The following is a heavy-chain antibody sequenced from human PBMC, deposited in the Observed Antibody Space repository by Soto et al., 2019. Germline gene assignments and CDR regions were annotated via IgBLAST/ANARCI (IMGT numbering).Heavy chain of an antibody. CDR1: GGTFSSYA. J-gene: IGHJ4*02. CDR3: ARAPQPPYYYDSSGYLDY. CDR2: IIPIFGTA. Sequence: SVKVSCKASGGTFSSYAISWVRQAPGQGLEWMGGIIPIFGTASYAQKFQGRVTITADESTSTAYMELSSLRSEDTAVYYCARAPQPPYYYDSSGYLDYWGQGTLVTVSS. V-gene: IGHV1-69*13. D-gene: IGHD3-22*01.